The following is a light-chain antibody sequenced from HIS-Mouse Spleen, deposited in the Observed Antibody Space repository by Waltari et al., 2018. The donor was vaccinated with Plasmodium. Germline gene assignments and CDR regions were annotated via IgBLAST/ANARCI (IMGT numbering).Light chain of an antibody. Sequence: AIQLTQSPSSLSASVGDRVTITCRASQGISSALAWYQQKPGKAPKLLIYDASSLESGVPTRFSGSGSGTDFTLTISSLQPEEFATYYWQQFNSYPLTVGGGTKVEIK. CDR3: QQFNSYPLT. CDR2: DAS. J-gene: IGKJ4*01. CDR1: QGISSA. V-gene: IGKV1-13*02.